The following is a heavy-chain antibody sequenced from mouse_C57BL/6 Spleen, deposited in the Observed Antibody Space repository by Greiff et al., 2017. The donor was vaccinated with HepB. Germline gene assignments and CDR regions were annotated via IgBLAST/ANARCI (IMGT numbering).Heavy chain of an antibody. J-gene: IGHJ4*01. CDR1: GSTFTRYW. Sequence: QVQLQQPGAELVKPGASVKLSCKASGSTFTRYWMQWVKQRPGQGLEWIGEIDPSDSYTNYNQKFKGKATLTVDTSSSTAYMQLSSLTSEDSAVYYCARRGVDYWGQGTSVTVSS. CDR3: ARRGVDY. CDR2: IDPSDSYT. V-gene: IGHV1-50*01.